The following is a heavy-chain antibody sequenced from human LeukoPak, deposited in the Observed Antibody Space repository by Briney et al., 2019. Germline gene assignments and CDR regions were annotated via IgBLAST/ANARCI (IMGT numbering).Heavy chain of an antibody. CDR2: ISAYNGNT. Sequence: VASVKVSCKASGYTFTGYYMHWVRQAPGQGLEWMGWISAYNGNTNYAQKLQGRVTMTTDTSTSTAYMELRSLRSDDTAVYYCAREIVGATYFDYWGQGTLVTVSS. CDR1: GYTFTGYY. CDR3: AREIVGATYFDY. D-gene: IGHD1-26*01. V-gene: IGHV1-18*04. J-gene: IGHJ4*02.